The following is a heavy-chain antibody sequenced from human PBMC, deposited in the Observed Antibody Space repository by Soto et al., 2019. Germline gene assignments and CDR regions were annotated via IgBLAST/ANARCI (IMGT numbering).Heavy chain of an antibody. Sequence: SETLSLTCTVSGGSISSGGYYWSWIRQHPGKGLEWIGYIYYSGSTYYNPSLKSRVTISVDTSKNQFSLKLSSVTAADTAVYYCATQPHPNYYDSSVPELFFDIWGQGTMVTVSS. J-gene: IGHJ3*02. V-gene: IGHV4-31*02. D-gene: IGHD3-22*01. CDR1: GGSISSGGYY. CDR2: IYYSGST. CDR3: ATQPHPNYYDSSVPELFFDI.